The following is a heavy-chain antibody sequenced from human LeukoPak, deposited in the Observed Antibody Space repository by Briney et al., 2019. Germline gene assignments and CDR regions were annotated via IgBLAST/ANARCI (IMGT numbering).Heavy chain of an antibody. CDR1: GYTFTGYY. D-gene: IGHD6-19*01. CDR2: INPNSGGT. J-gene: IGHJ4*02. V-gene: IGHV1-2*02. Sequence: ASVRVSCKASGYTFTGYYMHWVRQAPGQGLEWMGWINPNSGGTNYAQKFQGRVTMTRDTSISTAYMELSRLRSDDTAVYYCAREGLAVAPLDYWGQGTLVTVSS. CDR3: AREGLAVAPLDY.